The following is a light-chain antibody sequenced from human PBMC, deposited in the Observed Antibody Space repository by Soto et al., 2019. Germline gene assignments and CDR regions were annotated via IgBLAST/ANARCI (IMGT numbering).Light chain of an antibody. CDR1: QSVSPN. CDR2: GAS. J-gene: IGKJ1*01. CDR3: QQYNNWLGT. V-gene: IGKV3-15*01. Sequence: EIVMTQSPATMSVSTGGRATLSCRASQSVSPNLAWYQQTTGQAPRLLIFGASARATGIPARFSGSGSGTEFTLTISSLQAEDFAVYYCQQYNNWLGTFGQGTKVEIK.